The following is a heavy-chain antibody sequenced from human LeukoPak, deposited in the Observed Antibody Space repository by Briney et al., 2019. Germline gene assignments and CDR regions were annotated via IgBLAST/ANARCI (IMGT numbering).Heavy chain of an antibody. J-gene: IGHJ4*02. CDR2: IRNDGSVK. D-gene: IGHD3-10*01. Sequence: PGRSLRLSCGASGFTFSGYSMHWARQAPGKGLEWVAIIRNDGSVKYYVDSAKGRFTISRDNSENTLYLQMDSLRAEDTAVYFCARGSGSGSFLIDNWGQGTLVTVSS. CDR3: ARGSGSGSFLIDN. CDR1: GFTFSGYS. V-gene: IGHV3-30-3*01.